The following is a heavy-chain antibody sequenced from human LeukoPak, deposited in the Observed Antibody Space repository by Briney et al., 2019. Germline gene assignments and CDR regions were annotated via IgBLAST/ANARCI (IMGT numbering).Heavy chain of an antibody. D-gene: IGHD6-19*01. J-gene: IGHJ4*02. CDR3: AKDNRRHYTSGPNPDSLH. V-gene: IGHV3-23*01. CDR2: ISGSGGST. CDR1: GFPFSSYA. Sequence: GGSLRLSCAASGFPFSSYAMSWVRQAPGKGLEWVSAISGSGGSTYYADSVKGRFTISRDNSKNSLYLQMNSLRVEDTAFYYCAKDNRRHYTSGPNPDSLHWGQGALVTVSS.